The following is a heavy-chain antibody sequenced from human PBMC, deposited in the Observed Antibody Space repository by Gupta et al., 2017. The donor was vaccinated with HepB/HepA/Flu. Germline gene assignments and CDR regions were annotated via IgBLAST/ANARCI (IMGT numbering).Heavy chain of an antibody. Sequence: EVQLVESGGGLVKPGGSLRLSCAASGFTFSSSSMNWVRQAPGKGLEWVSSISSSSSYIYYADSVKGRFTISRDNAKNSLYLQMNSLRAEDTAVYYCARDVYYYDSRGYTQKYCQHWGQGTLVTVSS. V-gene: IGHV3-21*01. D-gene: IGHD3-22*01. CDR3: ARDVYYYDSRGYTQKYCQH. CDR2: ISSSSSYI. J-gene: IGHJ1*01. CDR1: GFTFSSSS.